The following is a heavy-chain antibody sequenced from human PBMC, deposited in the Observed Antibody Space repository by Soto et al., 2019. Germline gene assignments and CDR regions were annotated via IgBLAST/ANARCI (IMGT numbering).Heavy chain of an antibody. V-gene: IGHV5-51*01. Sequence: PGESLKISCKGSGYSFTSYWVGWVRQMPGKGLEWMGIIYPGGSDTRYSPSFQGQVTISADKSISTAYLQWSSLKASDTAMYYCARHVPWRGSSTSYHKYYYYYYGMDVWGQGTTVTVSS. J-gene: IGHJ6*02. CDR3: ARHVPWRGSSTSYHKYYYYYYGMDV. CDR2: IYPGGSDT. CDR1: GYSFTSYW. D-gene: IGHD2-2*01.